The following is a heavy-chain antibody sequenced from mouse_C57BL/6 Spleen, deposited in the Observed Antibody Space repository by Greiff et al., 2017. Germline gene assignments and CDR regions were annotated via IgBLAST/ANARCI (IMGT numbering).Heavy chain of an antibody. Sequence: QVQLQQPGAELVMPGASVKLSCKASGYTFTSYWMHWVKQRPGQGLEWIGEIDPSDSYTNYNQKFKGKSTLTVDTSSSTAYMQLSSQTSEDSAVYSGARSYDYTWFADWGQGTLVTFSA. CDR2: IDPSDSYT. V-gene: IGHV1-69*01. CDR3: ARSYDYTWFAD. CDR1: GYTFTSYW. J-gene: IGHJ3*01. D-gene: IGHD2-4*01.